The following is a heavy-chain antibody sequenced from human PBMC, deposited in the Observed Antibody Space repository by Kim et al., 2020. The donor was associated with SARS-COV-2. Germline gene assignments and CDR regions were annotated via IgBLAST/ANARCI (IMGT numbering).Heavy chain of an antibody. CDR1: GFTFSSYA. CDR3: AKEARLPPYSISWYRYFDF. CDR2: ISGSGGST. J-gene: IGHJ4*02. D-gene: IGHD6-13*01. Sequence: GGSLRLSCAASGFTFSSYAMSWVRQAPGKGLEWVSAISGSGGSTYYADSVKGRFTISRDTTKNTLNLQMNILRAEDTAVYYCAKEARLPPYSISWYRYFDFWGQGTLVTVSS. V-gene: IGHV3-23*01.